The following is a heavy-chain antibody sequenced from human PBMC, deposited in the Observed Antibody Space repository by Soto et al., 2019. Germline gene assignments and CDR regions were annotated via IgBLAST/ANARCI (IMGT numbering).Heavy chain of an antibody. CDR1: GASVNSDSYY. CDR2: IKSRTDGGTT. CDR3: STRSYSGSSAYGLTSFDL. Sequence: VHLQESGPGLVKPSETLSLTCTVSGASVNSDSYYWSWIRQPPGRGLEWIGRIKSRTDGGTTDFAAPLKGRFIISRDDSKDTLYLQMNSLKAEDTAVYYCSTRSYSGSSAYGLTSFDLWGRGTLVTVSS. D-gene: IGHD3-22*01. J-gene: IGHJ2*01. V-gene: IGHV3-15*01.